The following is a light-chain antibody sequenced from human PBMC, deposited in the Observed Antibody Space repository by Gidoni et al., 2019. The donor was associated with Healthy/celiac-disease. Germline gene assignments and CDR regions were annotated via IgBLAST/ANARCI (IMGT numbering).Light chain of an antibody. J-gene: IGKJ4*01. CDR1: QSVSSSY. CDR2: GAS. CDR3: QQYGSSLALT. V-gene: IGKV3-20*01. Sequence: EIVLTQSPGPLSLSPGERATLSCRASQSVSSSYLAWYQQKPGQAPRLLIYGASSRATGIPDRFSGSGSGTDFTLTISRLEPEDCAVYYCQQYGSSLALTFXGXTKVEIK.